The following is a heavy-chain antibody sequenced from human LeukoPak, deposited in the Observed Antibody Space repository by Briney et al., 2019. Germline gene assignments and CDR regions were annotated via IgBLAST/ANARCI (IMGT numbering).Heavy chain of an antibody. J-gene: IGHJ5*02. D-gene: IGHD1-26*01. V-gene: IGHV3-48*03. CDR2: ISSSGSPI. Sequence: GGSLRLSCAASGFTFSSYEMNWVRQAPGKGLEWVSYISSSGSPIYYADSVKGRFTISRDNAKNSLYLQLNSLRAEDTAVYYCARSLVVGATYPYHWGQGTLVTVSS. CDR1: GFTFSSYE. CDR3: ARSLVVGATYPYH.